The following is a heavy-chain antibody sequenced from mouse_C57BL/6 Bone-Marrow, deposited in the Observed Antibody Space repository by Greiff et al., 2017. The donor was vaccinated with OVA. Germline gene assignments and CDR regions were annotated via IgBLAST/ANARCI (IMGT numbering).Heavy chain of an antibody. CDR3: ARHYYGSSYY. J-gene: IGHJ2*01. Sequence: EVKLVESGGDLVKPGGSLKLSCAASGFTFSSYGMSWVRQTPDKRLEWVATISSGGSYTYYPDSVKGRFTISRDNAKNTLYLQMISLKSEDTAMYYCARHYYGSSYYWGQGTTLTVSS. CDR2: ISSGGSYT. D-gene: IGHD1-1*01. V-gene: IGHV5-6*01. CDR1: GFTFSSYG.